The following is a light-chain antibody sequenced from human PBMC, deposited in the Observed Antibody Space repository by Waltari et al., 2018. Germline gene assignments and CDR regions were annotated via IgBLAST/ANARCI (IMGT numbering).Light chain of an antibody. CDR2: GAS. CDR3: QHYGTSSWT. CDR1: QPIAGRY. Sequence: EIVLTQSPGTLSLSPGERATLSCRASQPIAGRYLAWFQQRPGQAPRLLIYGASHRATDIPDRFSGIGSGTDFTLTISRLEPEDFAVFYCQHYGTSSWTFGQGTNVEIK. V-gene: IGKV3-20*01. J-gene: IGKJ1*01.